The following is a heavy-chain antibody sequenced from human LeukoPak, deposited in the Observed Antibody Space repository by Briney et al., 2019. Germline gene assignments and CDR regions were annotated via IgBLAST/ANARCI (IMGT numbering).Heavy chain of an antibody. CDR2: ISGSGGST. V-gene: IGHV3-23*01. J-gene: IGHJ4*02. CDR3: AKGVSYGSNPGVGDY. Sequence: GGSLRLSCAASGFTFSSYAMSWVRQAPGKGLEWVSAISGSGGSTYYADSVKGRFTISRDNSKNTLYLQMNSLRAEDTAVYYCAKGVSYGSNPGVGDYWGQGTLVTVSS. CDR1: GFTFSSYA. D-gene: IGHD3-10*01.